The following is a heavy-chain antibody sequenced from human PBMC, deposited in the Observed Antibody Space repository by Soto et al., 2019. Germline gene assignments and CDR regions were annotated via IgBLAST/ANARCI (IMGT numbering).Heavy chain of an antibody. CDR1: GFTFTNYW. V-gene: IGHV3-74*01. CDR2: IDGVGAGT. J-gene: IGHJ4*02. CDR3: TTVFEY. Sequence: EVQLVQSGGGSVQPGGSLRLSCAASGFTFTNYWMHWVRQVPGKGLVWVSRIDGVGAGTSYSDSVRGRFTISRDNAENMVYLQMNSLRAEDTAVYYGTTVFEYWGQGTLVTVSS.